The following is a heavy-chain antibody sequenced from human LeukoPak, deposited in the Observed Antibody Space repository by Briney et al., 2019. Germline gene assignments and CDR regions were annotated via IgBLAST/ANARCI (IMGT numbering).Heavy chain of an antibody. CDR1: GYTFTDYY. CDR2: INPNSGGT. V-gene: IGHV1-2*02. Sequence: GASVKVSCKASGYTFTDYYMHWVRQAPGQGLEWMGWINPNSGGTSYAQKFQGRVTMTRDTSISTAYMELSRLRSDDTAVYYCARAYYYYYMDVWGKGTTVTVSS. CDR3: ARAYYYYYMDV. J-gene: IGHJ6*03.